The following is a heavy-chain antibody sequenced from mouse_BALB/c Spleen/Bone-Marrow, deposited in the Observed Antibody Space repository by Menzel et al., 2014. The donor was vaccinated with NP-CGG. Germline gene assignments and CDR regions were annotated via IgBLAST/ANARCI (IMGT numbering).Heavy chain of an antibody. V-gene: IGHV1-7*01. CDR2: INPTSGYT. CDR1: SYTFTSYW. D-gene: IGHD2-1*01. J-gene: IGHJ3*01. Sequence: QVQLQQSGPELAKPGASVKMSCRASSYTFTSYWMNWVKQRPVQGLEWIGYINPTSGYTEYNQKFKDKATLTTDKSSSTAYMQLSSLTSEDSAVYYCTTGGNDWFAYWGQGTLVTVSA. CDR3: TTGGNDWFAY.